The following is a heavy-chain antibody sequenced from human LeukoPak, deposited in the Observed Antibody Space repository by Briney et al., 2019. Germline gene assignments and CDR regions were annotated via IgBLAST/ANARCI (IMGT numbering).Heavy chain of an antibody. CDR2: IYTSGST. CDR1: GGSISSYY. Sequence: SETLSLTCTVSGGSISSYYWSWIRQPAGKGLEWIGRIYTSGSTNYNPSLKSRVTMSVDTSKNQFSLKLSSVTAADTAVYYCARDDHLWFGEYEYWFDPWGQGTLVTVSS. V-gene: IGHV4-4*07. J-gene: IGHJ5*02. CDR3: ARDDHLWFGEYEYWFDP. D-gene: IGHD3-10*01.